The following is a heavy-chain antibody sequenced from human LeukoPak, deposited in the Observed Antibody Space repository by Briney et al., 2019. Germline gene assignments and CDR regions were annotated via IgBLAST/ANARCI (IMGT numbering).Heavy chain of an antibody. D-gene: IGHD6-13*01. CDR2: IIPILGIA. Sequence: SVKVSCKASGGTFSSYAISWVRQAPGQGLEWMGRIIPILGIANYAQKFQGRVTITADKSTSTAYMELSSLRSEDTAVYYCARENTGYSGSPATFDPWGQGTLVTVSS. CDR1: GGTFSSYA. V-gene: IGHV1-69*04. J-gene: IGHJ5*02. CDR3: ARENTGYSGSPATFDP.